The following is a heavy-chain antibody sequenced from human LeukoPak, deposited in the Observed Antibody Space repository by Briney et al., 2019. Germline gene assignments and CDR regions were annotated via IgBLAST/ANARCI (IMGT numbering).Heavy chain of an antibody. J-gene: IGHJ4*02. CDR2: IRSKAYGETA. CDR1: GFTFGDYA. V-gene: IGHV3-49*03. D-gene: IGHD1-1*01. Sequence: GGSLRLSCTASGFTFGDYAMSWIRQAPGKGLEWVGFIRSKAYGETADYAASVKGRFTISRDDSKAIAYLQMNSLKAEDTAVYHCTRDRGAYNLYDYWGQGTLVTVSS. CDR3: TRDRGAYNLYDY.